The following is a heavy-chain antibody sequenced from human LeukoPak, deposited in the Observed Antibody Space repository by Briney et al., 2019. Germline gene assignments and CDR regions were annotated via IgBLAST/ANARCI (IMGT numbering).Heavy chain of an antibody. CDR1: GGTFSSYA. CDR3: ARGRVTMIVVVSGPDDAFDI. V-gene: IGHV1-69*06. D-gene: IGHD3-22*01. CDR2: ITPIFGTA. Sequence: SVTVSCKASGGTFSSYAISWVRQAPGQGLEWMGGITPIFGTANYAQKFQGRITITADKSTSTAYMELSSLRSEDTAVYYCARGRVTMIVVVSGPDDAFDIWGQGTMVTVSS. J-gene: IGHJ3*02.